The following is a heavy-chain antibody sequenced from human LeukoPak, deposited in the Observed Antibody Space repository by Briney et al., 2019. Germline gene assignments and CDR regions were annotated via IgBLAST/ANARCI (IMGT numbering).Heavy chain of an antibody. D-gene: IGHD6-13*01. Sequence: SETLSLTCTVSGGSISSYYWSWIRQPPGKGLGWIGYIYYSGSTNYNPSLKSRVTISVDTSKNQFSLKLSSVTAADTAVYYCASQTSEAAAGQNWFDPWGQGTLVTVSS. CDR1: GGSISSYY. CDR3: ASQTSEAAAGQNWFDP. CDR2: IYYSGST. V-gene: IGHV4-59*01. J-gene: IGHJ5*02.